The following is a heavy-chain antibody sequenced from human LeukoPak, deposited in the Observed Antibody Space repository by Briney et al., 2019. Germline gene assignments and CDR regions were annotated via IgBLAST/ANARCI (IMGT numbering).Heavy chain of an antibody. CDR1: GYTVSSYG. Sequence: ASLKVSCKASGYTVSSYGIIWIRQAPGQGLQWMGWVSPFNGNTDYEPKLQGRVTMTTDTSTTTAYMELRSLTSDDTAVYYCARRGGSYSHSDFWGQGTLVTVSS. CDR2: VSPFNGNT. V-gene: IGHV1-18*01. D-gene: IGHD1-1*01. CDR3: ARRGGSYSHSDF. J-gene: IGHJ4*02.